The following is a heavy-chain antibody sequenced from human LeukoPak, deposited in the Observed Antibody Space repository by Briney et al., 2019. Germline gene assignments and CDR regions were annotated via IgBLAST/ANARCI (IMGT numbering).Heavy chain of an antibody. CDR2: IYYRGST. J-gene: IGHJ4*02. CDR1: GGXISSYY. CDR3: ARVSGSSSWLSYFDY. Sequence: PSETLSLTCTVSGGXISSYYCSWIRQPPGKGLEWIGHIYYRGSTNYNPSLKSRVTMSVDTSKNQFSLKLTSVTAADTAVYYCARVSGSSSWLSYFDYWGQGTLVTVSS. V-gene: IGHV4-59*01. D-gene: IGHD6-13*01.